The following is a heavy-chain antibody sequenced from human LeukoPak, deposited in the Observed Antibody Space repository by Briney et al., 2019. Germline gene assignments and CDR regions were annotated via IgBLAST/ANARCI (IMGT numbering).Heavy chain of an antibody. V-gene: IGHV3-33*01. CDR1: GFTFSSYG. J-gene: IGHJ4*02. CDR3: ARAPKETYYGDYLDY. D-gene: IGHD4-17*01. CDR2: IWYDGSNK. Sequence: GGSLRLSCAASGFTFSSYGMHWVRQAPGKGLEWVAVIWYDGSNKYYADSVKGRFTISRDNSKNTLYLQMNSLRAEDTAVYYCARAPKETYYGDYLDYWGQGTLVTLSS.